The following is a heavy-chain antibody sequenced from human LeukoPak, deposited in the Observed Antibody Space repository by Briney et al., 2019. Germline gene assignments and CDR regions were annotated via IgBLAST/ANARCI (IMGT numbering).Heavy chain of an antibody. CDR3: ARMGPYYYGSGSYYKPKNPLFDY. Sequence: SSETLSLTCAVYGGSFSGYYWSWIRQPPGKGLEWIGEINHSGSTNYNPSLKSRVTISVDTSKNQFSLKLSSVTAADTAVYYCARMGPYYYGSGSYYKPKNPLFDYWGQGTLVTVSS. CDR2: INHSGST. J-gene: IGHJ4*02. CDR1: GGSFSGYY. D-gene: IGHD3-10*01. V-gene: IGHV4-34*01.